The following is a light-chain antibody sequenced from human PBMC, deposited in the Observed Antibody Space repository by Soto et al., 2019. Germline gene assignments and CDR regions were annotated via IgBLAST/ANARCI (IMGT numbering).Light chain of an antibody. Sequence: DIQMTQSPFSLSASVGDRVTITCRASQSISSYLNWYQQKPGKPPKLLIYAAVSLQSGVPSRFSGSGSGTDFTLTISSLQPEDIATYYCQHSYSSPITFGQGTRLEIK. CDR3: QHSYSSPIT. CDR1: QSISSY. CDR2: AAV. V-gene: IGKV1-39*01. J-gene: IGKJ5*01.